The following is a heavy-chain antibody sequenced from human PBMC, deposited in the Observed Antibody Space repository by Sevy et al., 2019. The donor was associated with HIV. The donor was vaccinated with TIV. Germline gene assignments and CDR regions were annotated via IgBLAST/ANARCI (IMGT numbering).Heavy chain of an antibody. CDR1: GFAFYEYS. J-gene: IGHJ4*02. D-gene: IGHD2-8*01. CDR2: LSFGCGKI. CDR3: AREGCSRPHDY. Sequence: GGSLRLSCADSGFAFYEYSMSWIRQAPGKGLEWVASLSFGCGKINYADSVKGRLTISRDNSKNSFYLQLENLRVEDTALYYCAREGCSRPHDYWGQGTRVTVSS. V-gene: IGHV3-23*01.